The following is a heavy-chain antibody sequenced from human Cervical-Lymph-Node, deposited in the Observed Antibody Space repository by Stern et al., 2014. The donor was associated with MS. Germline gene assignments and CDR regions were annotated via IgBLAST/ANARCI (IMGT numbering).Heavy chain of an antibody. CDR2: IYYSGST. Sequence: QVQLQESGPGLVKPSETLSLTCTVSGGSVSSGSYYWSWLRQPPGNGLEWIGYIYYSGSTNYNPSLKSRVTISVDTSKNQFSLKLSSVTAADTAVYYCARSMTTVSPFDYWGQGTLVTVSS. CDR3: ARSMTTVSPFDY. V-gene: IGHV4-61*01. D-gene: IGHD4-17*01. J-gene: IGHJ4*02. CDR1: GGSVSSGSYY.